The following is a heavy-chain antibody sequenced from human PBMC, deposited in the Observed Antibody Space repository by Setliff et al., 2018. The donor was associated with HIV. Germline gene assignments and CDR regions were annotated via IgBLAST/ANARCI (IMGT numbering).Heavy chain of an antibody. V-gene: IGHV1-46*01. CDR2: INPTGGST. D-gene: IGHD5-12*01. Sequence: ASVKVSCKASGGTFSSYAISWVRQAPGQGLEWMGVINPTGGSTRNTQKFQGRVAMTRDTSTSTVYMELSSLRSEDTAVYYCASAGAWQRNALDIWGQGTMVTVSS. J-gene: IGHJ3*02. CDR3: ASAGAWQRNALDI. CDR1: GGTFSSYA.